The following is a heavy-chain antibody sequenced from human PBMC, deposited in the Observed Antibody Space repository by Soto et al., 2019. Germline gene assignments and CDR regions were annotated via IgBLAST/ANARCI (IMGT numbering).Heavy chain of an antibody. Sequence: GDSLKISCKGSGYSFSTYWIAWVRQMPGKGLEWMGIIYPDDSDIRYSPSFQGQVTISVDKSIRTAYLQWRSLTASDTAIYYCARRRETTMAYDAYDLWGQGTTVTVS. CDR3: ARRRETTMAYDAYDL. CDR2: IYPDDSDI. J-gene: IGHJ3*01. V-gene: IGHV5-51*01. D-gene: IGHD1-1*01. CDR1: GYSFSTYW.